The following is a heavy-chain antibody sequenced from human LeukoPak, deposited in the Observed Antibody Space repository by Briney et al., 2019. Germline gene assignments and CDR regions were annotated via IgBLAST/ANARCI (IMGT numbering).Heavy chain of an antibody. CDR2: ISSSSSYI. CDR3: ARYYYDSSGYYSAPDAFDI. J-gene: IGHJ3*02. D-gene: IGHD3-22*01. Sequence: PGGSLRLSCAASGFTVSSNYMSWVRQAPGKGLEWVSSISSSSSYIYYADSVKGRFTISRDNAKNSLYLQMNSLRAEDTAVYYCARYYYDSSGYYSAPDAFDIWGQGTMVTVSS. CDR1: GFTVSSNY. V-gene: IGHV3-21*01.